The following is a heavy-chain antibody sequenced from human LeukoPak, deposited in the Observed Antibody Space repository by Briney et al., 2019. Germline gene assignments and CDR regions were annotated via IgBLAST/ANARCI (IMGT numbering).Heavy chain of an antibody. Sequence: SETLSLTCTVSGGPISSSSYYWGWIRQPPGKGLEWIGSIYYSGSTYYNPSLKSRVTISVDTSKNQFSLKLSSVTAADTAVYYCARWGLGRYNWNPWGQGTLVTVSS. V-gene: IGHV4-39*07. J-gene: IGHJ5*02. CDR2: IYYSGST. CDR3: ARWGLGRYNWNP. D-gene: IGHD1-20*01. CDR1: GGPISSSSYY.